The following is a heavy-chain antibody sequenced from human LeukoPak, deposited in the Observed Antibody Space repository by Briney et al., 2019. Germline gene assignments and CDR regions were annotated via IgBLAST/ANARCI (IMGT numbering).Heavy chain of an antibody. CDR3: ARDLPHYYGSGSYYYYYYYGMDV. D-gene: IGHD3-10*01. CDR2: IYYSGST. J-gene: IGHJ6*02. CDR1: GGSISSYY. Sequence: SETLSLTCSVSGGSISSYYWSWIRQPPGKGLEWIGYIYYSGSTNYNPSLKSRVTISVDTSKNQFSLKLSSVTAADTAVYYCARDLPHYYGSGSYYYYYYYGMDVWGQGTTVTVSS. V-gene: IGHV4-59*01.